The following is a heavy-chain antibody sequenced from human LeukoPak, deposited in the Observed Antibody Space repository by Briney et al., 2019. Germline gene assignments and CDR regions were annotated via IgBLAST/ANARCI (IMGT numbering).Heavy chain of an antibody. CDR1: GFTFSDYT. Sequence: GGSLRLSCAASGFTFSDYTINWVRQAPGKGLEWVSGLSGSGGITFYADSVKGRFTISRDNSKNTLYLQMDSLRAEDTAVYFCARAMMVVANLWGVYDYWGQGTLVTVSS. D-gene: IGHD3-22*01. CDR3: ARAMMVVANLWGVYDY. J-gene: IGHJ4*02. V-gene: IGHV3-23*01. CDR2: LSGSGGIT.